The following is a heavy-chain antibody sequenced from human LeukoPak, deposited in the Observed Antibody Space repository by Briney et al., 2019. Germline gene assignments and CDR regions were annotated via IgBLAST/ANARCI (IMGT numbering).Heavy chain of an antibody. J-gene: IGHJ4*02. V-gene: IGHV4-59*01. CDR3: ARGYSGYPTLFDY. CDR2: IYYSGST. CDR1: GGSISSYY. Sequence: SETLSLTCTVSGGSISSYYWSWIRQPPGKGLEWIGYIYYSGSTNYNPSLKSRVTISVDTSKNQFSLKLSSMTAADTAVYYCARGYSGYPTLFDYWGQGTLVTVSS. D-gene: IGHD3-22*01.